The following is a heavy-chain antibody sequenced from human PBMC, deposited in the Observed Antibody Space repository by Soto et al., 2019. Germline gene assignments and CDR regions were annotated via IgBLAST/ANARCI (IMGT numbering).Heavy chain of an antibody. CDR1: GFTCSNYA. J-gene: IGHJ4*02. CDR3: AKDKGVFNWATSYFDY. Sequence: PGGSLRLSCAASGFTCSNYAMHWVRQAPGKGLEWVALTSYDGNNEYYTDSVKGRFTISRDNSKNTLFLQMNSPRPEDTAVYYCAKDKGVFNWATSYFDYWGQGALVTVSS. V-gene: IGHV3-30*18. D-gene: IGHD1-1*01. CDR2: TSYDGNNE.